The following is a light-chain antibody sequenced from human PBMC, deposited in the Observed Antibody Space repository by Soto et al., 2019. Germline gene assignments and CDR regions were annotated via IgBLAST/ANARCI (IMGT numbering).Light chain of an antibody. CDR1: MRDVGAYNL. V-gene: IGLV2-14*01. Sequence: ALTQPASVSGXAGQSITISCSGTMRDVGAYNLVSWYQQHPGTAPKLIIYEVRNRPSGISSRFSGSRSGNTASLTISGLQSEDEGDYYCIAYTARSTLVFGGGTKLTVL. CDR3: IAYTARSTLV. CDR2: EVR. J-gene: IGLJ3*02.